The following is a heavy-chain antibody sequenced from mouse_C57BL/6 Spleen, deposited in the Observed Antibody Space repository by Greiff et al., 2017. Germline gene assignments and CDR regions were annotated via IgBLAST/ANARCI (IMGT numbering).Heavy chain of an antibody. V-gene: IGHV1-78*01. D-gene: IGHD1-1*01. CDR2: IYPRDGST. CDR3: ARTTYYGSRRNYFDY. Sequence: QVQLQQSDAELVKPGASVKISCKVSGYTFTDHTIHWMKQRPEQGLEWIGYIYPRDGSTKYNEKFKGKATLTADKSSSTAYMQLNSLTSEDSAVYYCARTTYYGSRRNYFDYWGQGTTLTVSS. CDR1: GYTFTDHT. J-gene: IGHJ2*01.